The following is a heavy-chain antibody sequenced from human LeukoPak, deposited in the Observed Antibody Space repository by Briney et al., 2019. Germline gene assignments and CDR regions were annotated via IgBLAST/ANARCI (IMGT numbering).Heavy chain of an antibody. J-gene: IGHJ5*02. CDR2: INHSGST. V-gene: IGHV4-34*01. D-gene: IGHD2-2*01. Sequence: PSETLSLTCAVYGESFSGYYWSWIRQPPGKGLEWIGEINHSGSTNYNPSLKSRVTISVDTSKNQFSLKLSSVTAADTAVYYCARGQAGAKNIVVVPAASLVWFDPWGQGTLVTVSS. CDR1: GESFSGYY. CDR3: ARGQAGAKNIVVVPAASLVWFDP.